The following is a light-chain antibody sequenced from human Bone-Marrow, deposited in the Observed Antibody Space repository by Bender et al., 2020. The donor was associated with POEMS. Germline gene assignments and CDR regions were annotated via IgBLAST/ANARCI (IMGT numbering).Light chain of an antibody. J-gene: IGLJ2*01. V-gene: IGLV1-36*01. CDR2: SNN. CDR1: SSNIGNHG. Sequence: QSVVTQPPSLSEAPRQRVTISCSGSSSNIGNHGVNWYQQLPGEAPKLLIYSNNQRPSGVPDRFSGSKSATSAYLAISGLLSEDEASYYCAAWDGVLGAVLFGGGTKLTVL. CDR3: AAWDGVLGAVL.